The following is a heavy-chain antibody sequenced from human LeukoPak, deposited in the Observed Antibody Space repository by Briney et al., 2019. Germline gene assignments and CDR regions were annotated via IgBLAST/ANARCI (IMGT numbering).Heavy chain of an antibody. V-gene: IGHV3-23*01. CDR1: GFAFSSYA. CDR2: ISGSGGST. J-gene: IGHJ4*02. CDR3: AKEKMDYFDY. Sequence: TGGSLRLSCAASGFAFSSYAMNWVRQAPGKGLKWVSGISGSGGSTYYADFVKGRFTISRDNFKNTLSLQMNSLRAEDTAVYYCAKEKMDYFDYWGQGTLVTVSS. D-gene: IGHD5-24*01.